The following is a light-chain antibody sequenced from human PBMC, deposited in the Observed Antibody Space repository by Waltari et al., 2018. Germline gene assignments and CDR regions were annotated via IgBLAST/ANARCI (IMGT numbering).Light chain of an antibody. J-gene: IGLJ1*01. CDR2: EVT. CDR1: SSDVGAYNY. V-gene: IGLV2-8*01. Sequence: QSALTQPPSASGSPGQSVTISCTGTSSDVGAYNYFSWYQQYPGKAPKLIIYEVTNRPSGVPDRFSGSKSGNTASLTVSGLQADDEADYYCCSHGGSNNFYIFGTGTTVTVL. CDR3: CSHGGSNNFYI.